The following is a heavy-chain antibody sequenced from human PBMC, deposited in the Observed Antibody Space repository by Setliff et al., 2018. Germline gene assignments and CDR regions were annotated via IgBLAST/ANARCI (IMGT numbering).Heavy chain of an antibody. Sequence: GGSLRLSCAASGFTFSNAWMSWVRQAPGKGLEWVSVIYSGGSTYYADSVKGRFTISRDNSKNTLSLQMNSLRAEDTAVYYCAKDVSPPGTNGRHPDVLDIWGQGTMGTVSS. D-gene: IGHD1-1*01. V-gene: IGHV3-53*01. J-gene: IGHJ3*02. CDR1: GFTFSNAW. CDR2: IYSGGST. CDR3: AKDVSPPGTNGRHPDVLDI.